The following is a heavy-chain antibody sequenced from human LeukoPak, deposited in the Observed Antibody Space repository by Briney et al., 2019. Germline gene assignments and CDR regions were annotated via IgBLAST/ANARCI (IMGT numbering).Heavy chain of an antibody. J-gene: IGHJ4*02. CDR2: XXXXXXXX. D-gene: IGHD3-22*01. V-gene: IGHV1-69*01. CDR3: RREGLRYDSSGYYYDY. CDR1: GGTFSSYA. Sequence: SVKVSCKASGGTFSSYAISWVRQAPGQGLXXXXXXXXXXXXXNXXXXXXXRXXXXXXXSTSTAYMELSSLRSEDTAVYYCRREGLRYDSSGYYYDYWGQGTLVTVSS.